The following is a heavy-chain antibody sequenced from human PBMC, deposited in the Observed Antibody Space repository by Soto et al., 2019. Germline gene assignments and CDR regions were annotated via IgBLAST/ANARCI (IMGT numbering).Heavy chain of an antibody. V-gene: IGHV4-59*01. CDR1: GGSIISYY. CDR3: ARSSPRVVSSWDY. D-gene: IGHD3-3*01. J-gene: IGHJ4*02. CDR2: IYYSRST. Sequence: PSETLSLTCIVSGGSIISYYWSWIRQPPGKGLEWIGHIYYSRSTNYNPSLKIRVTISVDTSKNHFSLKLSSVTAADTAVYYCARSSPRVVSSWDYWGQGTLVTVSS.